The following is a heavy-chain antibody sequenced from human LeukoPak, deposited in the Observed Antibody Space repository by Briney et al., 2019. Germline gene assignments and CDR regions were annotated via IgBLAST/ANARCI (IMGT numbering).Heavy chain of an antibody. CDR3: ATPSNYGDYVSVPGYYYYYGMDV. CDR2: FDPEDCET. Sequence: ASAKVSCKVSGYTLTELSMHWVRQAPGKGLEWMGGFDPEDCETVYAQKFQGRVTMTEDTSTDTAYMELSSLRSEDTAVYYCATPSNYGDYVSVPGYYYYYGMDVWGQGTTVTVSS. CDR1: GYTLTELS. D-gene: IGHD4-17*01. V-gene: IGHV1-24*01. J-gene: IGHJ6*02.